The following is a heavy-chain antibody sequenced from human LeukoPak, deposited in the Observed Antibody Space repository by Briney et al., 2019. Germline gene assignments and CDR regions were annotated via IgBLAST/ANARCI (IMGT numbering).Heavy chain of an antibody. CDR2: MNPEGSTK. D-gene: IGHD5-12*01. J-gene: IGHJ4*02. Sequence: GRSLRLSCAPSGFTPTSYRMSSGRQAPGKGLEWVANMNPEGSTKHYVDSVRGRFTISRDNAKNSLYLQMNSLRVDDTAVYYCARDSGYSAFDYWGQGTLVTVSS. V-gene: IGHV3-7*05. CDR1: GFTPTSYR. CDR3: ARDSGYSAFDY.